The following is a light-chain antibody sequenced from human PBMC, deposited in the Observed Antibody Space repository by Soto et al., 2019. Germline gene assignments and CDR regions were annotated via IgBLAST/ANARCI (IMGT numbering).Light chain of an antibody. CDR2: GNS. Sequence: QSVLTQPPSVSGAPGQRGTISCTGSSSNIGAGYDVHWYQQLPGTAPKLLIYGNSNRPSGVPDRFSGSKSGTSASLAITGLQAEDYADYYCQSYDISLSGWVFGGGTKLTVL. CDR1: SSNIGAGYD. J-gene: IGLJ3*02. CDR3: QSYDISLSGWV. V-gene: IGLV1-40*01.